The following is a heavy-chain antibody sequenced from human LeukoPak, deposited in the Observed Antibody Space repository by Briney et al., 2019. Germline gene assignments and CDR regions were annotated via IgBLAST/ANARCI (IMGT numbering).Heavy chain of an antibody. CDR2: INPDSGGT. Sequence: ASVKVSCKASGYTFTGYHMHWVRQAPGQGLEWMGWINPDSGGTDYAQKFQGRVTMTRNTSISTAYMELSSLRSEDTAVYYCARAVPTGLYYYYYYMDVWGKGTTVTISS. CDR1: GYTFTGYH. CDR3: ARAVPTGLYYYYYYMDV. D-gene: IGHD2-8*02. J-gene: IGHJ6*03. V-gene: IGHV1-2*02.